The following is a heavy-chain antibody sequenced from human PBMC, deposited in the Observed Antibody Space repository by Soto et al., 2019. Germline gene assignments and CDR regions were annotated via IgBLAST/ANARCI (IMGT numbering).Heavy chain of an antibody. CDR1: GFTFGDYG. V-gene: IGHV3-20*04. J-gene: IGHJ4*02. Sequence: GGSLRLSCAASGFTFGDYGMSWGRQAPGKGLEWVSGINWNGGSTGYADSVKGRFTISRDNAKNSLYLQMNSLMAEDTALYYCGRGLGDIVATIDYWGQGTLVTVSS. D-gene: IGHD5-12*01. CDR3: GRGLGDIVATIDY. CDR2: INWNGGST.